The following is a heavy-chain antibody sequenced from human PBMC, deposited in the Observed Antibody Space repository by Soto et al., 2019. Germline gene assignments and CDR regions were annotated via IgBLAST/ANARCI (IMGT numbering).Heavy chain of an antibody. CDR2: IYYSGST. Sequence: SETLSLTCTVSGGSISSSSYYWGWIRQPPGKGLEWIGSIYYSGSTYYNPFLKSRVTISVDTSKNQFSLKLSSVTAADTAVHYCARPGIAAAGNYYYYYGMDVWGQGTTVTVSS. D-gene: IGHD6-13*01. CDR1: GGSISSSSYY. J-gene: IGHJ6*02. CDR3: ARPGIAAAGNYYYYYGMDV. V-gene: IGHV4-39*01.